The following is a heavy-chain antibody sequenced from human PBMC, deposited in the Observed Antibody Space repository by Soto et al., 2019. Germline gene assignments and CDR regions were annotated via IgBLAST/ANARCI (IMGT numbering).Heavy chain of an antibody. CDR1: GFSFSDYG. D-gene: IGHD6-13*01. CDR2: IWFDASHE. Sequence: QVHLVESGGGVVQPGTSLRLSCAASGFSFSDYGMHWVRQAPGKGLEWLTIIWFDASHEYYADSVKGRFTISRDNSNNTLSLQLNSLTADDTAVYFCARDQGRATADGPLGNGLDVWGQGTAVTVSS. V-gene: IGHV3-33*01. J-gene: IGHJ6*02. CDR3: ARDQGRATADGPLGNGLDV.